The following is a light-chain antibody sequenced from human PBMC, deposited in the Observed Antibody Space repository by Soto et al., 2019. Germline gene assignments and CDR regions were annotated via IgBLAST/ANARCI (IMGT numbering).Light chain of an antibody. V-gene: IGKV3-11*01. CDR1: PSVSSS. CDR3: QQRYSWLRV. Sequence: EVVVTQSPATLSLSPGERATLSCRASPSVSSSVAWYQHKPGQSPRLVIYSGYKRAPDIPARFSGSGSGTDFTPTIGGLEIVGFTIYYCQQRYSWLRVFGQGTKVEIK. CDR2: SGY. J-gene: IGKJ1*01.